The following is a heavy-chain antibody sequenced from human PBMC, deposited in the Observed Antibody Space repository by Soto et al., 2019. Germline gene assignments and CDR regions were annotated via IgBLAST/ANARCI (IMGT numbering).Heavy chain of an antibody. CDR3: AKDSPSYTTSPFYFDS. CDR2: ITSNGDST. J-gene: IGHJ4*02. Sequence: GSLRLSCAAFGFDFNKYAMTWVRQAPGKGLQWVSSITSNGDSTYYADSVKGRFTTSRDNSKNTLYLQMNSLRADDTAVFYCAKDSPSYTTSPFYFDSWGQGTLVTVSS. V-gene: IGHV3-23*01. CDR1: GFDFNKYA. D-gene: IGHD2-2*02.